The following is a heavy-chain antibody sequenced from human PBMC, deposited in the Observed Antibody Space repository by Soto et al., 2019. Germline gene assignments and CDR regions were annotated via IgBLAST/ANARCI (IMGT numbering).Heavy chain of an antibody. V-gene: IGHV4-4*02. J-gene: IGHJ4*02. D-gene: IGHD6-13*01. CDR1: GDSITSDKW. Sequence: QVQLQESGPGLVKPSGTLSLTCAVSGDSITSDKWWSWIRQPPGKGLQWIGEIYHSGSTKYNPSLQRRVIISVDKSKNQCSLKPSSVTAADTAVYYCARGETQQQRDYWGQGTLVTVSS. CDR3: ARGETQQQRDY. CDR2: IYHSGST.